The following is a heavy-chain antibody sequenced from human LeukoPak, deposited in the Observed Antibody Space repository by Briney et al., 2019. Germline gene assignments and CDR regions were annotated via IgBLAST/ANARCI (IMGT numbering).Heavy chain of an antibody. J-gene: IGHJ4*02. CDR3: AKDRHYYDSSGYYGLGY. CDR1: GFTFSSYA. D-gene: IGHD3-22*01. CDR2: ISGSGGST. V-gene: IGHV3-23*01. Sequence: GGSLRLSCAASGFTFSSYAMSWVRQGPGKGLEWVSAISGSGGSTYYADSVKGRFTISRDNSKNTLYLQMNSLRAEDTAVYYCAKDRHYYDSSGYYGLGYWGQGTLVTVSS.